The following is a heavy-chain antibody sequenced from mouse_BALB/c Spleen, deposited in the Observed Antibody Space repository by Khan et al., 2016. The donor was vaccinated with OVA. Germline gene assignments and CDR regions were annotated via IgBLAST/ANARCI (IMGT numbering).Heavy chain of an antibody. CDR1: GYTFTSHT. CDR3: ARRTTEYALDY. Sequence: VQLQQSGAELARPGASVKMSCKASGYTFTSHTMHWVKQRPGQGLEWIGYINPRSDYTQYNQKFNDKATLTADISSSTAYMQLSSLPSADFAVYYCARRTTEYALDYWVQGTPVTVSS. D-gene: IGHD2-14*01. V-gene: IGHV1-4*01. CDR2: INPRSDYT. J-gene: IGHJ4*01.